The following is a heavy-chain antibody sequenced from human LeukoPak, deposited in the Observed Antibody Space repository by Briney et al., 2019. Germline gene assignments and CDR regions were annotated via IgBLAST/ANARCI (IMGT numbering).Heavy chain of an antibody. CDR2: ISNSAGTI. D-gene: IGHD2-15*01. CDR3: ARSSAVVPATFDY. J-gene: IGHJ4*02. Sequence: GGSLRLSCAASGLTFSNAWMNWVRQAPGKGLEWVSFISNSAGTIYSADSVKGRFTISSDKAKNSLYLQMNSLRDEDTAVYYCARSSAVVPATFDYWGQGTLVTVSS. V-gene: IGHV3-48*02. CDR1: GLTFSNAW.